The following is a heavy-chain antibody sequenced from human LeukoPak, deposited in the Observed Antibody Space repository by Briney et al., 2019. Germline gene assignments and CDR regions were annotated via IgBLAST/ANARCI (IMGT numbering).Heavy chain of an antibody. CDR2: INTNTGNP. Sequence: ASVKVSCKASGYTFTSYAMNWVRQAPGQGLEWMGWINTNTGNPTYAQGFTGRFVFSLDTSVSTAYLQISSLKAEDTAVYYCARSSSYYYDSLGGDFDYWGQGTLATVSS. V-gene: IGHV7-4-1*02. CDR3: ARSSSYYYDSLGGDFDY. CDR1: GYTFTSYA. J-gene: IGHJ4*02. D-gene: IGHD3-22*01.